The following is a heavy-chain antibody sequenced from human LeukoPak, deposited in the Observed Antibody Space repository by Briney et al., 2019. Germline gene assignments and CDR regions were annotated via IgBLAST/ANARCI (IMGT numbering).Heavy chain of an antibody. CDR1: GFTFSNAW. D-gene: IGHD1-1*01. V-gene: IGHV3-15*01. J-gene: IGHJ4*02. CDR3: ARDWRAGKGY. CDR2: IKSKTDGGTT. Sequence: GGSLRLSCAASGFTFSNAWMSWVRQAPGKGLEWVGRIKSKTDGGTTDYAAPVKGRFTISRDNAKNSLYLQMNSLRAEDTAVYYCARDWRAGKGYWGQGTLVTVSS.